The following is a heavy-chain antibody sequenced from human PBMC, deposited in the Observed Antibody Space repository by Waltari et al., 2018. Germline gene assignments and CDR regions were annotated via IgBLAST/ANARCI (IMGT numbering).Heavy chain of an antibody. CDR2: IDIGCST. J-gene: IGHJ4*02. CDR1: GFTVSSHY. Sequence: EVQRGASGGGLIQPGGWLGPSWAVSGFTVSSHYMRWVRQAPGKGLGWVSGIDIGCSTYYAHSVNGRFTISRDNSKYTLSLHMTSLRAEDTAVYYCARVGDDFWSGYLGADWYYFYYWGQGTLVTVSS. D-gene: IGHD3-3*01. V-gene: IGHV3-53*01. CDR3: ARVGDDFWSGYLGADWYYFYY.